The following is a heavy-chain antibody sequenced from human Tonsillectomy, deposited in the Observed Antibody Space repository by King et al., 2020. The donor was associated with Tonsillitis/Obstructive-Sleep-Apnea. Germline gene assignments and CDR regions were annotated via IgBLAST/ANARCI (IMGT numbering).Heavy chain of an antibody. CDR2: ISANGGST. Sequence: VQLVESGGGLVQPGGSLRLSCAASGFTFSSYDMSWVRQAPGKGLEWVSGISANGGSTYYADSVKGRFTISRDNSKNTLYLQMNSLRAEDTAAYYGAKDENWYFDLWGRGTLVTVSS. CDR1: GFTFSSYD. J-gene: IGHJ2*01. V-gene: IGHV3-23*04. CDR3: AKDENWYFDL.